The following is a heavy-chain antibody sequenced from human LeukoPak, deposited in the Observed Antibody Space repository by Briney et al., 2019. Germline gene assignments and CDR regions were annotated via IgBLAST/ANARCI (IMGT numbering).Heavy chain of an antibody. V-gene: IGHV1-18*01. CDR2: ISAYNGNT. CDR1: GYTFTSYG. J-gene: IGHJ6*04. CDR3: ARVSHYGSGGYYKRVMDV. D-gene: IGHD3-10*01. Sequence: ASVKVSCKASGYTFTSYGISWVRQAPGQGLEWMGWISAYNGNTNYAQKLQGRVTMTTDTSTSTAYMELRSLRSDDTAVYYCARVSHYGSGGYYKRVMDVWGKGTTVTVSS.